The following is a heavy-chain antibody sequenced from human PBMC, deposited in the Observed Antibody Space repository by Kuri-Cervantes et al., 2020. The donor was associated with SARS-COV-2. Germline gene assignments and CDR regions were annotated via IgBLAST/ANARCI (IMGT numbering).Heavy chain of an antibody. Sequence: ASVKVSCKASGYSFSSYDINWVRQAAGQGLEWMGWLNPDTGNTGNAKKFQGRVTMTTDTSITTAYMEVSSLSFEDTAIYYCARDSGDWNPDGLDLWGQGTLVTVSS. CDR1: GYSFSSYD. V-gene: IGHV1-8*02. J-gene: IGHJ3*01. CDR3: ARDSGDWNPDGLDL. D-gene: IGHD1-1*01. CDR2: LNPDTGNT.